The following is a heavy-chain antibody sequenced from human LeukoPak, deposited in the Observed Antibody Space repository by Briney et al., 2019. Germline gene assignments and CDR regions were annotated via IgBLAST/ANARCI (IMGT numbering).Heavy chain of an antibody. CDR2: IRYDGSNK. CDR1: GFTFSSYG. V-gene: IGHV3-30*02. J-gene: IGHJ4*02. Sequence: GGSLRLSCAASGFTFSSYGMHWVRQAPGKGLEWVAFIRYDGSNKYYADSVKGRFTISRDNSKNTLYLQMNSLRAEDTAVYYCAKDYYDSSCYYDSSHAYWGQGTLVSVSS. D-gene: IGHD3-22*01. CDR3: AKDYYDSSCYYDSSHAY.